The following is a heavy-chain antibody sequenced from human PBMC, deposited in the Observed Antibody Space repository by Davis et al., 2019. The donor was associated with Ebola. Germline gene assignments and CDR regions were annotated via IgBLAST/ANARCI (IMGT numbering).Heavy chain of an antibody. J-gene: IGHJ4*02. V-gene: IGHV4-34*01. CDR2: INHSGST. D-gene: IGHD6-19*01. CDR1: GGSFSGYY. Sequence: PSETLSLTCAVYGGSFSGYYWSWIRQPPGKGLEWIGEINHSGSTNYNPSLKSRVTISVDTSKNQFSLKLSSVTAADTAVYYCARGSSGWYIPGIIDYWGQGTLVTVSS. CDR3: ARGSSGWYIPGIIDY.